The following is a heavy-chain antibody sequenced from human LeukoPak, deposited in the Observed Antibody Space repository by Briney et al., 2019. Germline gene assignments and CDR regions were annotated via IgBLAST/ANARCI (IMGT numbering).Heavy chain of an antibody. CDR1: GFTFSSYG. V-gene: IGHV3-30*18. CDR3: AKLYYYGSGSYQDWFDP. D-gene: IGHD3-10*01. J-gene: IGHJ5*02. CDR2: ISFDGSNK. Sequence: GRSLRLSCAASGFTFSSYGMHWVRQAPGKGLEWVAVISFDGSNKYYADSVKGRFTISRDNSKNTLYLQMNSLRAEDTAVYYCAKLYYYGSGSYQDWFDPWGQGTLVTVSS.